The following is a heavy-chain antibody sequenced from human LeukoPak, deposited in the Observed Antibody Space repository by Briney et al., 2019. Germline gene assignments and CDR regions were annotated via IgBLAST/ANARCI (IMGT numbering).Heavy chain of an antibody. CDR3: ARDGEYSSSGLAGGYYYYYMDV. D-gene: IGHD6-6*01. V-gene: IGHV3-21*01. CDR2: ISSSSSYI. Sequence: GGSLRLSCAASGFTFSSYSMNWVRQAPGKGLEWVSSISSSSSYIYYADSVKGRFTISRDNAKNSLYLQMNSLRAEDTAVYYCARDGEYSSSGLAGGYYYYYMDVWGKGTTVTVSS. J-gene: IGHJ6*03. CDR1: GFTFSSYS.